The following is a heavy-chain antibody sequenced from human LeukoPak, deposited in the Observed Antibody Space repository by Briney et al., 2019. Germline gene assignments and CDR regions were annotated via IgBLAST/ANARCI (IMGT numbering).Heavy chain of an antibody. Sequence: SGTLSLTCAVSGGSISSSYWWSWVRQPPGKGLEWIGEIFHSGSTYYNPSLKSRVTISVDTSKNQFSLKLSSVTAADTAVYYCARGYDILTDYYYGMDVWGQGTTVTVSS. V-gene: IGHV4-4*02. CDR2: IFHSGST. CDR1: GGSISSSYW. CDR3: ARGYDILTDYYYGMDV. D-gene: IGHD3-9*01. J-gene: IGHJ6*02.